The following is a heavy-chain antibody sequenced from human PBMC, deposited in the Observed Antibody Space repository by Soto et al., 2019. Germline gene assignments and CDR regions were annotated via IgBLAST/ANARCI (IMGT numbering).Heavy chain of an antibody. CDR2: ISAYNGNT. CDR3: ARDSAGTTVTTADY. J-gene: IGHJ4*02. CDR1: GYTFTSYG. V-gene: IGHV1-18*04. D-gene: IGHD4-17*01. Sequence: ASVKVSCKASGYTFTSYGISWVRQAPGQGLEWMGWISAYNGNTNYAQKLQGRVTMTTDTSTSTAYMELRSLRSDDTAVYYCARDSAGTTVTTADYWGQGTLVTVSS.